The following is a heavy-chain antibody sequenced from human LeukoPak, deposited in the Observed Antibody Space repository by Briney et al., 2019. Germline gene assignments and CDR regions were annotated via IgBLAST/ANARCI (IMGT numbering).Heavy chain of an antibody. CDR1: GFTVSSNY. J-gene: IGHJ4*02. V-gene: IGHV3-53*01. CDR2: IYSGGST. CDR3: ARATRIAAAEFFFDY. D-gene: IGHD6-25*01. Sequence: PGGSLRLSCAASGFTVSSNYMSWVRQAPGKGLEWVSLIYSGGSTYYADSVKGRFTISRDNSKNTLYLQMNSLRAEDTALYYCARATRIAAAEFFFDYWGQGTLVTVSS.